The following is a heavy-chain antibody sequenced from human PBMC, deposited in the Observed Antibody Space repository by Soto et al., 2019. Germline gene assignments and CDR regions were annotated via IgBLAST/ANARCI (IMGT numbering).Heavy chain of an antibody. CDR1: GYCISSGYY. CDR2: IYHGGSP. Sequence: PSKTLYSTCAVSGYCISSGYYWGWLRQPPGKWLQWIVSIYHGGSPYYKPSLNSRVTLSIDMTNNHVSLILNSVTAADTAVYYCARVGPWVPYYYDSSPYTFENWFDPWGQGTLVTASS. CDR3: ARVGPWVPYYYDSSPYTFENWFDP. V-gene: IGHV4-38-2*01. D-gene: IGHD3-22*01. J-gene: IGHJ5*02.